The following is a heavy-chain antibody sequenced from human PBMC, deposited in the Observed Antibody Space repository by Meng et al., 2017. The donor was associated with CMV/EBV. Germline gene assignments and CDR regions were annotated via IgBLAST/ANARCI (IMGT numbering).Heavy chain of an antibody. D-gene: IGHD3-10*01. CDR2: IKQDGSEK. Sequence: GESLKISCAASGFTFSSYWMSWVRQAPGKGLEWVANIKQDGSEKYYVDSVKGRFTISRDNAKNSLYLQMNSLRAEDTAVYYCAREFLSGFGELLWGVLGMDVWGQGTTVTVSS. CDR3: AREFLSGFGELLWGVLGMDV. J-gene: IGHJ6*02. V-gene: IGHV3-7*01. CDR1: GFTFSSYW.